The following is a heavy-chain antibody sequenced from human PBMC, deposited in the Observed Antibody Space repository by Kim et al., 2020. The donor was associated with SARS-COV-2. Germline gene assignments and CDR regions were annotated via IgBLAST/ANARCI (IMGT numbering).Heavy chain of an antibody. CDR1: GFTFDDYA. V-gene: IGHV3-43D*03. J-gene: IGHJ4*02. D-gene: IGHD5-18*01. CDR2: ISWDGGST. Sequence: GGSLRLSCAASGFTFDDYAMHWVRQAPGNGLEWVSLISWDGGSTYYADSVKGRFTISRDNSKNSLYLQMNSLRAEDTALYYCAKDTGTYGYPDYWGQGTLVTVSS. CDR3: AKDTGTYGYPDY.